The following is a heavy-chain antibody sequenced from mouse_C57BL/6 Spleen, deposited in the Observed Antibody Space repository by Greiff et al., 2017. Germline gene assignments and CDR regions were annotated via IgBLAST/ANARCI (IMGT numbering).Heavy chain of an antibody. CDR2: ISYDGSN. J-gene: IGHJ4*01. D-gene: IGHD1-1*01. Sequence: EVQLQESGPGLVKPSQSLSLTCSVTGYSITSGYYWNWIRQFPGNKLEWMGYISYDGSNNYNPSLKNRISITRDTSKNQFFLKLNSVTTEDTATYYCARDRITTVVEGMDYWGQGTSVTVSS. CDR3: ARDRITTVVEGMDY. CDR1: GYSITSGYY. V-gene: IGHV3-6*01.